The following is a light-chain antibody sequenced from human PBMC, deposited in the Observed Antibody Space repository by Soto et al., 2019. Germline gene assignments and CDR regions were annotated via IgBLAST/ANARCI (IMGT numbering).Light chain of an antibody. J-gene: IGKJ4*01. CDR3: QQYYRIPLT. V-gene: IGKV4-1*01. CDR2: WAS. CDR1: QSVLYSSNNKNY. Sequence: DIVMTQSPDSLAVSLGERATLNCKSSQSVLYSSNNKNYLAWYQQKPGQPPKLLIYWASTRESGVPDRLSGSGSGTDFTRTISSLQAEDVAVYFCQQYYRIPLTFGGGTTVEIK.